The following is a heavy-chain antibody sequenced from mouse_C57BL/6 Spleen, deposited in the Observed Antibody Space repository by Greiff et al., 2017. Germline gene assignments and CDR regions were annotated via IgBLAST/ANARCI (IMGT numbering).Heavy chain of an antibody. J-gene: IGHJ2*01. CDR1: GYTFTSYW. V-gene: IGHV1-52*01. D-gene: IGHD1-1*01. CDR3: ARGTTVVAPFDY. Sequence: VKLQQPGAELVRPGSSVKLSCKASGYTFTSYWMHWVKQRPIQGLEWIGNIDPSDSETHYNQKFKDKATLTVDKSSSTAYMQLSSLTSEDSAVYYCARGTTVVAPFDYWGQGTTLTVSS. CDR2: IDPSDSET.